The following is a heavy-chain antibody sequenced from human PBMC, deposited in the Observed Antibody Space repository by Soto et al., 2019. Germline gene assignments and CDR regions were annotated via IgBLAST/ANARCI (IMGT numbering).Heavy chain of an antibody. J-gene: IGHJ4*02. V-gene: IGHV3-30-3*01. CDR3: ARDLRLRSGYDLPLN. D-gene: IGHD5-12*01. Sequence: GGSLRLSCAASGFTFSSYAMHWVRQAPDKGLEWVAVISYDGSNKYYADSVKGRFTISRDNSKNTLYLQMNSLGAEDTAVYYCARDLRLRSGYDLPLNWGQGTLVTAPQ. CDR2: ISYDGSNK. CDR1: GFTFSSYA.